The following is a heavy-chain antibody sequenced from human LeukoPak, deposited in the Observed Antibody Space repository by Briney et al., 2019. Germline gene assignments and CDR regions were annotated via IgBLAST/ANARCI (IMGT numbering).Heavy chain of an antibody. V-gene: IGHV5-51*01. D-gene: IGHD4-23*01. CDR1: GYTFTYW. Sequence: GESLKISWKGSGYTFTYWIAWVRQMPGKGLEWMGIIYPGDSDTRYSPSFQGQVTISVDKSISTAYLQWSSLKASDTDMYYCARQDGGGLYYFDYWGQGTLVTVSS. J-gene: IGHJ4*02. CDR3: ARQDGGGLYYFDY. CDR2: IYPGDSDT.